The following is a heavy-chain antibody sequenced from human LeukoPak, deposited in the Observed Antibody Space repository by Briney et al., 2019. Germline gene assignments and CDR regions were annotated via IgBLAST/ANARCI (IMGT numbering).Heavy chain of an antibody. V-gene: IGHV4-59*12. CDR3: ARDPRIGAGDAFGI. CDR1: GGSISSYY. CDR2: IYYSGST. D-gene: IGHD3-10*01. Sequence: SETLFLTCTVSGGSISSYYWSWIRQPPGKGLEWIGYIYYSGSTNYNPSLKSRVTISVDTSKNQFSLKLSSVTAADTAVYYCARDPRIGAGDAFGIWGQGTMVTVSS. J-gene: IGHJ3*02.